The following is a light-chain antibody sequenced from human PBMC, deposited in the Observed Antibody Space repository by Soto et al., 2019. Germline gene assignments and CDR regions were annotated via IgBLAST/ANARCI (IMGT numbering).Light chain of an antibody. J-gene: IGKJ5*01. V-gene: IGKV3-20*01. CDR1: QSVSSN. Sequence: EVVVRRSPATLSVTPRERATLSCRASQSVSSNLAWYQQKPGQAPRLLIYGASSRATGIPDRFSGSGSGTDFTLTISRLEPEDFAVYYCQQYGSSPTITFGQGTRLEIK. CDR2: GAS. CDR3: QQYGSSPTIT.